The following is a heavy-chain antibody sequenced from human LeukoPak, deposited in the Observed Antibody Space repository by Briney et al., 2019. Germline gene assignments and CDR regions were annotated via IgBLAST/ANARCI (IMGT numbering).Heavy chain of an antibody. D-gene: IGHD3-10*01. CDR3: AKDGLDIITMVRGVISAFDI. Sequence: GGTLRLSCAASGFTFSSYAMSWVRQAPGKGLEWVSAIIGVGDSTYYADSVKGRFTISRDNSKNTLYLQMNSLRAEDTAVYYCAKDGLDIITMVRGVISAFDIWGQGTMVTVSS. CDR1: GFTFSSYA. CDR2: IIGVGDST. J-gene: IGHJ3*02. V-gene: IGHV3-23*01.